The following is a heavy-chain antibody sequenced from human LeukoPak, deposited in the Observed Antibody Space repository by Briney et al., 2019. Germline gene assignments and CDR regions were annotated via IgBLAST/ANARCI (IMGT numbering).Heavy chain of an antibody. CDR1: GGTISSGSNY. CDR2: IYTSGST. J-gene: IGHJ4*02. D-gene: IGHD6-13*01. V-gene: IGHV4-61*02. CDR3: ARGASSSWAYFDY. Sequence: SETLSLTCTVSGGTISSGSNYWSWLRQPAGLGLEWIGRIYTSGSTNYNPSLKSRVTISVDTSKNQFSLKLSSVTAADTAVYYCARGASSSWAYFDYWGQGTLVTVSS.